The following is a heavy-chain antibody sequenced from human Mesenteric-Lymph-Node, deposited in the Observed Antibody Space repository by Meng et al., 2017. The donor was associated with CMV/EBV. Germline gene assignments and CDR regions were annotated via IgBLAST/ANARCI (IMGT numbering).Heavy chain of an antibody. J-gene: IGHJ5*02. CDR1: GYSVTSYW. CDR3: ARKTSVDSSSGPFDP. D-gene: IGHD6-13*01. CDR2: IYPGDSDT. V-gene: IGHV5-51*01. Sequence: KGSGYSVTSYWIGWVRQMPGKGLEWMGIIYPGDSDTKSSPSFQGQVTISADKSISTAYLQWSSLKASDTAMYYCARKTSVDSSSGPFDPWGQGTLVTVSS.